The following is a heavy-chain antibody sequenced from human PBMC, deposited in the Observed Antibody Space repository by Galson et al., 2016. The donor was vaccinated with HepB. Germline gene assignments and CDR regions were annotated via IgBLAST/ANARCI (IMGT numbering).Heavy chain of an antibody. CDR2: ISSRSSAI. J-gene: IGHJ4*02. CDR3: TRGGVATTRRGFDY. CDR1: GFTFSSYS. Sequence: SLRLSCAASGFTFSSYSMNWVRQAPGKGLEWVSYISSRSSAIYYADSVKGRFTISRDNAKNSLNLQMNSLKTEDTAVYYCTRGGVATTRRGFDYWGQGTLVTVSS. D-gene: IGHD5-24*01. V-gene: IGHV3-48*01.